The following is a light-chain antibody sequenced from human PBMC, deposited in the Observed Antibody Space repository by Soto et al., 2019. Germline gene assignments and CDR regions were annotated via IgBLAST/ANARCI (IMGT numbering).Light chain of an antibody. J-gene: IGKJ4*01. Sequence: EIVMTQSPATLSVSPGERATLSCRASQSVSSNLAWYQQKPGQAPRLLIYGASTRATGIPARFSGSGSGTEFTLTISSLQSEDFAVYYCQQYNNGNTFGGGTKVDIK. V-gene: IGKV3-15*01. CDR2: GAS. CDR3: QQYNNGNT. CDR1: QSVSSN.